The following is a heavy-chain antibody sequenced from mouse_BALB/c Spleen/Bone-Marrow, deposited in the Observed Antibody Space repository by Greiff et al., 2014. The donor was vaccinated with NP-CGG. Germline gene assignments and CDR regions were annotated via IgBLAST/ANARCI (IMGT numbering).Heavy chain of an antibody. Sequence: EVKLMESGPELVKPGASVKISCKASGYTFTDYNMHWVKQSHGKSLEWIGYIYPYNGGTGYNQKFKSKATLTVDNSSSTAYMELRSLTSEDSAIYYGARRAGGWYFDVWGAGTTVTVSS. V-gene: IGHV1S29*02. CDR1: GYTFTDYN. CDR3: ARRAGGWYFDV. J-gene: IGHJ1*01. D-gene: IGHD3-1*01. CDR2: IYPYNGGT.